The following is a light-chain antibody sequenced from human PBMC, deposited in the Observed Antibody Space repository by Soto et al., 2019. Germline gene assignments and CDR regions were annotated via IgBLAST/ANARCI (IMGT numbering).Light chain of an antibody. V-gene: IGKV1-39*01. CDR1: QSIRFY. Sequence: DIKMTQSPSSLSASVGDRVTITCRASQSIRFYLNWYQQKPGKAPKLLIYTASNVQSGVPSRISGSGSGTDFTLTISSLQPEDFATYYCQQSYSMPGTFGQGTKVDIK. J-gene: IGKJ1*01. CDR3: QQSYSMPGT. CDR2: TAS.